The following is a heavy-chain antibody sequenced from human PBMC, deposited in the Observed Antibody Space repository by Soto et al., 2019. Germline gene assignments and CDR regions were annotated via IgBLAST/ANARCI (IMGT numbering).Heavy chain of an antibody. CDR2: ISYDGSNK. Sequence: LRLSCAASGFTFSSYAMHLVRQAPGKGLEWVAVISYDGSNKYYADSVKGRFTISRDNSKNTLYLQMNSLRAEDTAVYYCARIGSGNSFDYWGQGTLVTVSS. CDR1: GFTFSSYA. V-gene: IGHV3-30-3*01. J-gene: IGHJ4*02. CDR3: ARIGSGNSFDY. D-gene: IGHD2-21*02.